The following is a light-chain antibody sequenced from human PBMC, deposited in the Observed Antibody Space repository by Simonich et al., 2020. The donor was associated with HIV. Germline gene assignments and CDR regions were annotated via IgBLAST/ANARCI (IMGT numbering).Light chain of an antibody. CDR3: QQYNNWPPYT. J-gene: IGKJ2*01. V-gene: IGKV3-15*01. Sequence: EIVMTQSPATLSVSPGERAPLSCRASQSVSSNLAWYQQKPGQAPRLLIYGASTRATGIPARFSGSRSGTEFTLTISSLQSEDFAVYYCQQYNNWPPYTFGQGTKLEIK. CDR1: QSVSSN. CDR2: GAS.